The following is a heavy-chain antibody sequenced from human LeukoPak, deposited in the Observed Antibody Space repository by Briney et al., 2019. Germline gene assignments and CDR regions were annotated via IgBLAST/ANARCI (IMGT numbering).Heavy chain of an antibody. D-gene: IGHD5-12*01. Sequence: SETLSLTCTVSSGSISSYYRSWIRQPPGKGLEWIGYIYYSGSTNYNPSLKSRVTISVDTSKNQFSLKLSSVTAADTAVYYCASAGRGYSGYAFTWGQGSLVTVSS. CDR1: SGSISSYY. J-gene: IGHJ5*02. CDR3: ASAGRGYSGYAFT. CDR2: IYYSGST. V-gene: IGHV4-59*01.